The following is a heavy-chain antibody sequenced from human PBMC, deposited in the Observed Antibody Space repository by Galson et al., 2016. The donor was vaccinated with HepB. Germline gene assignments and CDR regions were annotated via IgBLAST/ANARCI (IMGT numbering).Heavy chain of an antibody. D-gene: IGHD3-10*01. Sequence: PALVKPTQTLTLTCTLSGFSVTTSGMCVTWIRQPPGKALEWLALIDWDDVKYHSTFLKTRPTISRDTFKNQVVLTMTNMDPVDTATNYCARRRNSSPTWTTMDAFDIWGQGTMVTVSS. CDR2: IDWDDVK. CDR3: ARRRNSSPTWTTMDAFDI. CDR1: GFSVTTSGMC. J-gene: IGHJ3*02. V-gene: IGHV2-70*01.